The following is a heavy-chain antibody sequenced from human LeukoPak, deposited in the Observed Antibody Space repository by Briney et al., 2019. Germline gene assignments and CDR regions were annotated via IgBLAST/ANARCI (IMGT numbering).Heavy chain of an antibody. CDR2: IKRDGGDK. CDR1: GFTFSSFW. J-gene: IGHJ4*02. CDR3: ARGDEYTTSP. D-gene: IGHD2-2*02. Sequence: PGGSLRRSCAASGFTFSSFWMSWVRQAPGKGLEWVANIKRDGGDKYYVDSVKGRFSISRDNAKNSLYLHMNSLRAEDTAVYYCARGDEYTTSPWGQGTLVTVSS. V-gene: IGHV3-7*05.